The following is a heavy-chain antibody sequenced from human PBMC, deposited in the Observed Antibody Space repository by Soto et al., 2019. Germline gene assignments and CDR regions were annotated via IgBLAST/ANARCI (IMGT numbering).Heavy chain of an antibody. CDR2: ISYDGSNK. D-gene: IGHD5-18*01. J-gene: IGHJ6*02. Sequence: GGSLRLSCAASGFTFSSYAMHWVRQAPGKGLEWVAVISYDGSNKYYADSVKGRFTISRDNSKNTLYLQMNSLRAEDTAVYYCARAGYSYGDYYYYYYGMDVWGQGTTVTVSS. V-gene: IGHV3-30-3*01. CDR3: ARAGYSYGDYYYYYYGMDV. CDR1: GFTFSSYA.